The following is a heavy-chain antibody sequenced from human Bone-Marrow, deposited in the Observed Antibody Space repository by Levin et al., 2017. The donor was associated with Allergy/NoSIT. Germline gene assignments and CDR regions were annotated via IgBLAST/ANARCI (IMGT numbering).Heavy chain of an antibody. D-gene: IGHD6-19*01. J-gene: IGHJ4*02. CDR1: GFTFSSYA. V-gene: IGHV3-23*01. Sequence: GASVKVSCAASGFTFSSYAMSWVRQAPGKGLEWVSSISGSGTITHYAESVKGRFTISRDISKNMLHLQMNSLRAEDTAIYFCAKEGLAVAGYYFDSWGQGTLVTVSS. CDR2: ISGSGTIT. CDR3: AKEGLAVAGYYFDS.